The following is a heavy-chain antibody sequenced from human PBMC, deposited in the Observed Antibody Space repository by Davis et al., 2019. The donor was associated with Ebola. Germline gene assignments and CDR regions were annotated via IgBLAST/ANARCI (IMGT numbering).Heavy chain of an antibody. CDR1: GYTFSSYG. Sequence: ASVKVSCKASGYTFSSYGFSWVRQAPGQGLEWVGWFSAHNDNIYYAQKIQGRVTMTTDTSTSTAYMELRSLRSDDTATYYCARPLYGNSWFGYVFDIWGQGTMVIVSS. V-gene: IGHV1-18*01. D-gene: IGHD6-13*01. J-gene: IGHJ3*02. CDR3: ARPLYGNSWFGYVFDI. CDR2: FSAHNDNI.